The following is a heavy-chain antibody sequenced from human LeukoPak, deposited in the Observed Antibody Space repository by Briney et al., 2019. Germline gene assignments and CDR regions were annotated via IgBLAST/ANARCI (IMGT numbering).Heavy chain of an antibody. CDR2: IYYSGST. Sequence: SETLSLTCTVSGGSISSFSYYWGWIRQPPGRGLEWIGTIYYSGSTYYNPSLKSRVTISTDASKNQFSLNLRSVTAADTAVYYCARVRGDSPYSFDYWGQGTLVTVSS. CDR3: ARVRGDSPYSFDY. CDR1: GGSISSFSYY. V-gene: IGHV4-39*07. D-gene: IGHD2-21*02. J-gene: IGHJ4*02.